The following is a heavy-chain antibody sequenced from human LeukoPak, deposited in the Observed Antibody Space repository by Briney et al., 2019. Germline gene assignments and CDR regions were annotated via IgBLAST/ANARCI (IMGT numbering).Heavy chain of an antibody. J-gene: IGHJ4*02. D-gene: IGHD3-3*01. CDR2: IRSKAYGGTT. Sequence: GGSLRLSCTASGFAFGDYAMSWVRQAPGKGLEWVGFIRSKAYGGTTEYAASVKGRFTISRDDSKSIAYLQMNSLKTEDTAVYYCTRGYDFWSFWGQGTLVTVSS. CDR1: GFAFGDYA. CDR3: TRGYDFWSF. V-gene: IGHV3-49*04.